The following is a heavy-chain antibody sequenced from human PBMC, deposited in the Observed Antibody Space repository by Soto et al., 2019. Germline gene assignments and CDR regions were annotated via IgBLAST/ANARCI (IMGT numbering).Heavy chain of an antibody. CDR2: IIPILGET. J-gene: IGHJ6*01. CDR3: ARGLGGRMDD. Sequence: QVQLVQSGAEVKNPGSSVRVSCKASGTIFSSYTISWVRQAPGQGLEWMGRIIPILGETNSAQKFQGRVTLTADKSTNTAYMELNSLRLEDTALYYCARGLGGRMDDW. CDR1: GTIFSSYT. D-gene: IGHD3-16*01. V-gene: IGHV1-69*08.